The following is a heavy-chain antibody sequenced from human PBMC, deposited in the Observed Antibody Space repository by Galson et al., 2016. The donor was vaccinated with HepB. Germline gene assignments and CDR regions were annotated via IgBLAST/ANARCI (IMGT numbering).Heavy chain of an antibody. CDR1: GFTFDDYA. J-gene: IGHJ4*02. Sequence: SLRLSCAASGFTFDDYAMHWVRQVPGKGLEWVSGISWSGGSTGYADSVKGRFTISRDNAKNSVYLQMNSLRAEDTALYYCAKDRLIPIDCCTTSCRGAFDSWGQGTLVTVSS. CDR2: ISWSGGST. CDR3: AKDRLIPIDCCTTSCRGAFDS. V-gene: IGHV3-9*01. D-gene: IGHD2-2*01.